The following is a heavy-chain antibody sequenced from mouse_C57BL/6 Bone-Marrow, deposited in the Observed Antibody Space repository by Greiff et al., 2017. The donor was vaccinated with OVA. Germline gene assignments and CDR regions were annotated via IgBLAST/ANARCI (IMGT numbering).Heavy chain of an antibody. Sequence: QVHVKQPGAELVKPGASVKLSCKASGYTFTSYWMQWVKQRPGQGLEWIGEIDPSDSYTNYNQKFKGKATLTVDTSSSTAYMQLSSLTSEDSAVYYCARWVLWLRYFDVWGTGTTVTVSS. CDR2: IDPSDSYT. CDR1: GYTFTSYW. D-gene: IGHD2-2*01. J-gene: IGHJ1*03. CDR3: ARWVLWLRYFDV. V-gene: IGHV1-50*01.